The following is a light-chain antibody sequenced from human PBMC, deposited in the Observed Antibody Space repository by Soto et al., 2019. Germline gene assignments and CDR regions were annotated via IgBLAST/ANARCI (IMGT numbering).Light chain of an antibody. J-gene: IGKJ4*01. V-gene: IGKV1-17*01. CDR3: LQHSSYPLT. Sequence: DIQMTQFPSSLSASVGDRVTITCRASQGIRNALGWFQQKPGEAPKHLIYAGSNLQNGVPSRFSGSGSGTEFTLTISSLQPEDFATYYCLQHSSYPLTFGGGTTVEIK. CDR2: AGS. CDR1: QGIRNA.